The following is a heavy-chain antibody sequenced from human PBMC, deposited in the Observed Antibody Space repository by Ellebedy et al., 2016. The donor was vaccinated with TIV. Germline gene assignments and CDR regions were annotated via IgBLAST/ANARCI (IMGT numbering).Heavy chain of an antibody. CDR2: INRDGTST. V-gene: IGHV3-74*01. D-gene: IGHD4-23*01. Sequence: GESLKISXAVSGFTFISYWMHWVRQVPGKGLVWVARINRDGTSTSYADSVKGRFTISRDNAKNTLYLQMNSLRAEDTAVYYCARDPGGNFGDYWGQGTLVTVSS. CDR1: GFTFISYW. J-gene: IGHJ4*02. CDR3: ARDPGGNFGDY.